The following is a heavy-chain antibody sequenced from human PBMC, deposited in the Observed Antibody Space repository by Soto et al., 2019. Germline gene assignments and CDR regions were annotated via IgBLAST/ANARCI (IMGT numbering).Heavy chain of an antibody. J-gene: IGHJ4*02. Sequence: QITLKESGPTLVRPTQTLTLTCTFSGFSLSTSGLGVGWIHQPTGKALEWLALIYWNDDKRYSPSLKARLTITKDTSKNQVVLTMTNMDPVDTATYYCAHRPSGWYLFDYWGQGTLVTVSS. CDR3: AHRPSGWYLFDY. D-gene: IGHD6-19*01. V-gene: IGHV2-5*01. CDR2: IYWNDDK. CDR1: GFSLSTSGLG.